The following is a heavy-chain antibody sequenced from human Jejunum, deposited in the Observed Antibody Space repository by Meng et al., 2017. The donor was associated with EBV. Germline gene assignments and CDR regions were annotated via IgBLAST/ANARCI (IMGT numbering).Heavy chain of an antibody. CDR2: INTNTGNP. V-gene: IGHV7-4-1*02. CDR1: VYICTNSA. CDR3: ARVRGYSYGRPFDY. D-gene: IGHD5-18*01. J-gene: IGHJ4*02. Sequence: LVKLVSYLKNLGPTGPVYCTACVYICTNSAINWVRQALGQGVEWMGWINTNTGNPTYAQGFTGRFVFSLDTSVSTAYLQISSLKAEDTAVYYCARVRGYSYGRPFDYWGQGTLVTVSS.